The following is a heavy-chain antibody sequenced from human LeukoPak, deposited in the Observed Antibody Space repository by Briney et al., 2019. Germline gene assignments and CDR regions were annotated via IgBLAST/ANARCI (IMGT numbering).Heavy chain of an antibody. CDR1: GFTLSSYE. D-gene: IGHD6-19*01. Sequence: PGGSLRLSCTGSGFTLSSYEMSWIRQAPGKGLEWVSSIDYSGDSPYYADSVKGRFTMSRDNSKNIVYLQLSTLRPEDTALYYCTRTSGWYGISWGQGTQVTVSS. J-gene: IGHJ4*02. CDR2: IDYSGDSP. CDR3: TRTSGWYGIS. V-gene: IGHV3-23*01.